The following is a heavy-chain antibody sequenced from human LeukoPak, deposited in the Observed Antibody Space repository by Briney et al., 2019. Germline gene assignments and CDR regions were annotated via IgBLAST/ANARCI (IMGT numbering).Heavy chain of an antibody. CDR3: AREVVGNYYDSSGYYY. CDR1: GGTFSSYA. Sequence: SVKVSCKASGGTFSSYAISWVRQAPGQGLEWMGGIIPIFGTANYAQKFQGRVTITADESTSTAYMELSSLRSEDTAVYYCAREVVGNYYDSSGYYYWGQGTLVTVSS. V-gene: IGHV1-69*13. D-gene: IGHD3-22*01. CDR2: IIPIFGTA. J-gene: IGHJ4*02.